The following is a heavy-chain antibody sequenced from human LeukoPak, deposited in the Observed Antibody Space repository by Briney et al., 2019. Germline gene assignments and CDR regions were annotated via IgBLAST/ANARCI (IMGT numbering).Heavy chain of an antibody. CDR2: IYYSGST. CDR3: ARHDGSLESIAALSVFDY. J-gene: IGHJ4*02. Sequence: KTSETLSLSCTVSGGSIGSTSYYWAWIRQPPGKGLEWIGSIYYSGSTYYNPSLKSRVTISVDTSKNQFSLKLSSVTAADTAVYYCARHDGSLESIAALSVFDYWGQGTLVTVSS. CDR1: GGSIGSTSYY. D-gene: IGHD6-6*01. V-gene: IGHV4-39*01.